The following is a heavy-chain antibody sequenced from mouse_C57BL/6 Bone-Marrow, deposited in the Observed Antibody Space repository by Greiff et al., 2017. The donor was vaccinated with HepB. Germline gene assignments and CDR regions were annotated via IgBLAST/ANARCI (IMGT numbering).Heavy chain of an antibody. D-gene: IGHD2-3*01. Sequence: VQLQQSGTVLARPGASVKMSCKTSGYTFTSYWMHWVKQRPGQGLEWIGAIYPGNSDTSYNQKFKGKAKLTAVTSASTAYMELSSLTNEDSAVYYCTREEIYDGDPWFAYWGQGTLVTVSA. CDR1: GYTFTSYW. CDR3: TREEIYDGDPWFAY. CDR2: IYPGNSDT. V-gene: IGHV1-5*01. J-gene: IGHJ3*01.